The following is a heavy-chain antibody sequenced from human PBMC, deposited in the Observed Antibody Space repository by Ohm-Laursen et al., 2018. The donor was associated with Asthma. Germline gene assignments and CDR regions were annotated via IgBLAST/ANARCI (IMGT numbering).Heavy chain of an antibody. V-gene: IGHV3-33*01. CDR3: ARDRVVVVAATPYYYYGMDV. Sequence: SLRLSCTASGFTFSSYGMHWVRQAPGKGLEWVAVIWYDGSNKYYADSVKGRFTISRDNSKNTLYLQMNSLRAKDTAVYYCARDRVVVVAATPYYYYGMDVWGQGTTVTVSS. D-gene: IGHD2-15*01. J-gene: IGHJ6*02. CDR1: GFTFSSYG. CDR2: IWYDGSNK.